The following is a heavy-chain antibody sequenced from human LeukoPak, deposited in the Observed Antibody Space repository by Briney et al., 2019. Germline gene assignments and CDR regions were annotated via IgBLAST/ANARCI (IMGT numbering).Heavy chain of an antibody. CDR1: GFTFSSYG. CDR2: IRYDGTYK. CDR3: AKGAFVAVDGQEYYFDY. D-gene: IGHD6-19*01. Sequence: AGGSLRLSCAASGFTFSSYGIHWVRQAPGKGLEWVAFIRYDGTYKYYADSVKGRFTISRDNSKNTLYLQMNSLRAEDTAVYYCAKGAFVAVDGQEYYFDYWGQGTLVTVSS. J-gene: IGHJ4*02. V-gene: IGHV3-30*02.